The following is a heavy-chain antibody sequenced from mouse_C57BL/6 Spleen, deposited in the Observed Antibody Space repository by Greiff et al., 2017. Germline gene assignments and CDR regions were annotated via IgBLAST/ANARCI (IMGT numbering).Heavy chain of an antibody. V-gene: IGHV1-26*01. CDR2: INPNNGGT. D-gene: IGHD2-4*01. CDR1: GYTFTDYY. Sequence: QLQQSGPELVKPGASVKISCKASGYTFTDYYMNWVKQSHGKSLEWIGDINPNNGGTSYNQKFKGKATLTVDKSSSTAYMELRSLTSEDSAVYYCARNDYGDYGGQGTTLTVSS. CDR3: ARNDYGDY. J-gene: IGHJ2*01.